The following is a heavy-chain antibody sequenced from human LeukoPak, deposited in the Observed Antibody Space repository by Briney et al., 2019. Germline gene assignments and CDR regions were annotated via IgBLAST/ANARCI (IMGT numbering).Heavy chain of an antibody. J-gene: IGHJ4*02. D-gene: IGHD2-2*01. V-gene: IGHV3-30*18. CDR3: AKDRGGYCSSTSCYAFDY. Sequence: GGSLRLSCAASGFTFSSYGMHWVRQAPGKGLEWVAVISYDGSNKYYADSVKGRFTISRDNSKNTLYLQMNSLRAEDTAVYYCAKDRGGYCSSTSCYAFDYWGQGTLVTVSS. CDR1: GFTFSSYG. CDR2: ISYDGSNK.